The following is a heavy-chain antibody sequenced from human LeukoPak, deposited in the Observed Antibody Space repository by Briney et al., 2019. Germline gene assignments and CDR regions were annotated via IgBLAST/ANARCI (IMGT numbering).Heavy chain of an antibody. J-gene: IGHJ4*02. CDR2: IYYSGST. D-gene: IGHD2-2*01. V-gene: IGHV4-59*12. Sequence: SETLSLTCTVSGGSISPYYWSWIRQPPGKGLEWIGYIYYSGSTIYNPSLKSRVTISVDTSKNQFSLHLSSVTAADTAIYYCSRESRAFCPFGYWGQGTLVIVPS. CDR3: SRESRAFCPFGY. CDR1: GGSISPYY.